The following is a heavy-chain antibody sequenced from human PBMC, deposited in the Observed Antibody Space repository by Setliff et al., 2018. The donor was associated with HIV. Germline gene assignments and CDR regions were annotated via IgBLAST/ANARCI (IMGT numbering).Heavy chain of an antibody. V-gene: IGHV1-24*01. CDR1: GYTLTELS. Sequence: GASVKVSCKISGYTLTELSIHWVRQAPGKGLEWMANFDPEDGETFYAQKFQGRLTMTTDTSTSTAYMELRSLRSDDTAVYYCARILVGVDDAFDIWGQGTMVTVSS. D-gene: IGHD1-26*01. CDR3: ARILVGVDDAFDI. CDR2: FDPEDGET. J-gene: IGHJ3*02.